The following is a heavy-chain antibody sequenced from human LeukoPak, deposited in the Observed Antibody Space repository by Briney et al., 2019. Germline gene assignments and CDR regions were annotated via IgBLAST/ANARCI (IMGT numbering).Heavy chain of an antibody. CDR1: GGSISSSSYY. Sequence: SETLSLTCTVSGGSISSSSYYWGWIRQPPGQGLEWIGSIYYSGSTYYNPSLKSRVTISVDTSKNQFSLKLSSVTAADTAVYYCARRSYSNYEDYWGQGTLVTVSS. D-gene: IGHD4-11*01. V-gene: IGHV4-39*07. J-gene: IGHJ4*02. CDR3: ARRSYSNYEDY. CDR2: IYYSGST.